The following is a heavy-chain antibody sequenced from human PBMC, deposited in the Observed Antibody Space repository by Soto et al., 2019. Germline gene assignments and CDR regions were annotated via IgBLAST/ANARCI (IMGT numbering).Heavy chain of an antibody. D-gene: IGHD6-19*01. CDR3: VRARGIAVADSYYFDY. Sequence: SETLSLTCTVSGGSISSYYWSWIRQPPGKGLEWIGYIYYSGSTNYNPSLKSRVTISVEPSKNQFSLKLSSVTAADTAVYYCVRARGIAVADSYYFDYWGQGTLVTVSS. J-gene: IGHJ4*02. V-gene: IGHV4-59*01. CDR2: IYYSGST. CDR1: GGSISSYY.